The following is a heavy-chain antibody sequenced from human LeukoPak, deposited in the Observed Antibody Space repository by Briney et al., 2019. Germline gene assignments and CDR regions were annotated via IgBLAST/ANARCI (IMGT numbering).Heavy chain of an antibody. D-gene: IGHD3-9*01. V-gene: IGHV3-66*01. CDR1: GFTVSSNY. Sequence: GGSLRLSCAASGFTVSSNYMSWVRQAPGKGLEWVSVIYSGGSTYYADSVKGRFTISRDNSKNTLYLQMNSLRAEDTAVYYCASDTYYDILTGYYGMDVWGQGTTVTVSS. CDR2: IYSGGST. J-gene: IGHJ6*02. CDR3: ASDTYYDILTGYYGMDV.